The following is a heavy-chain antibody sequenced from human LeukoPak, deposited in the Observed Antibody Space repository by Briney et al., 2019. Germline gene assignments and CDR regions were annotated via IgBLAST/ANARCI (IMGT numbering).Heavy chain of an antibody. V-gene: IGHV3-23*01. D-gene: IGHD1-26*01. CDR2: ISGSGGST. CDR1: GFTFSSYA. CDR3: AKDRSVGAKGFDAFDI. J-gene: IGHJ3*02. Sequence: HGGSLRLSCAASGFTFSSYAMSWVRQAPGKGLEWVSAISGSGGSTYYADSVKGRFTISRDNSKNTLYLQMNSLRAEDTAVYYCAKDRSVGAKGFDAFDIWGQGTMVTVSS.